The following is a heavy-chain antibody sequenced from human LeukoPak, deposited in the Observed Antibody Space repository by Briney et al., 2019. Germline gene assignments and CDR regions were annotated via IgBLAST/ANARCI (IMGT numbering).Heavy chain of an antibody. D-gene: IGHD3-10*01. CDR2: LYTSGST. J-gene: IGHJ4*02. V-gene: IGHV4-4*07. CDR3: ARGYYYGSGSYFDY. Sequence: SETLSLTCTVSGGSISSYYWSWIRQPAGKGLEWIGRLYTSGSTNYNPSLKSRVTMSVDTSKNQFSLKLSSVTAADTAVYYCARGYYYGSGSYFDYWGQGTLVTVSS. CDR1: GGSISSYY.